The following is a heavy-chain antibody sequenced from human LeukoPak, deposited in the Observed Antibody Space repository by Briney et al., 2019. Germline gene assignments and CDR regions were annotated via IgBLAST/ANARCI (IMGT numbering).Heavy chain of an antibody. V-gene: IGHV3-33*01. J-gene: IGHJ4*02. CDR1: GFTFSSYG. D-gene: IGHD6-6*01. CDR3: ARVYVGSSTTYPFDH. Sequence: GGSLRLSCAASGFTFSSYGMHWVRQAPGKGLEWVAVIWYDGSNKYYADSVKGRFTISRDNSKNTLYLQMNSLRAEDTAVYYCARVYVGSSTTYPFDHWGQGALVTVSS. CDR2: IWYDGSNK.